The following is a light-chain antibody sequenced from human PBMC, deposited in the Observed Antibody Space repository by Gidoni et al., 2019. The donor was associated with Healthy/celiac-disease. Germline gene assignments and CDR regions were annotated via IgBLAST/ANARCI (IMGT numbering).Light chain of an antibody. CDR2: AAS. CDR1: QSISSY. Sequence: MAVTQSPSSLSASVGDRVTITCRASQSISSYLNWYQQKPGKAPKLLIYAASSLQSGVPSRFSGSGSGTDFTLTISSLQPEDFATYYCQQSYSTPPDSFGQGTKLEIK. J-gene: IGKJ2*03. V-gene: IGKV1-39*01. CDR3: QQSYSTPPDS.